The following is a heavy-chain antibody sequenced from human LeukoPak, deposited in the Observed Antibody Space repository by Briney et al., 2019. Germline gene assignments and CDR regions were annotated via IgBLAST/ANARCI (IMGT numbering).Heavy chain of an antibody. Sequence: GGSLRLSCAASGFTFSSYDMHWVRQAPGKGLEWVAFIRYDGSNKYYADSVKGLFTIPRDNAKNSLYLQMNSLRAEDTAVYYCARVLHKRNYDSSDYYGYWGQGTLVTVSS. CDR1: GFTFSSYD. CDR3: ARVLHKRNYDSSDYYGY. CDR2: IRYDGSNK. D-gene: IGHD3-22*01. V-gene: IGHV3-30*02. J-gene: IGHJ4*02.